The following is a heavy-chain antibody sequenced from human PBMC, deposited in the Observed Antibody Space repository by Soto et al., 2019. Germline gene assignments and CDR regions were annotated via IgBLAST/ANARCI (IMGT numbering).Heavy chain of an antibody. Sequence: SLRLSCVASRFSLGGYVINWVRQAPGKGLERVGLIRSKAYGGTPQYATSVKGRFTISSDDSKGIAYLQMNSLKTEDTAVYYCTREDYGANSGGFDYWGQGTLVTVSS. CDR3: TREDYGANSGGFDY. J-gene: IGHJ4*02. CDR1: RFSLGGYV. D-gene: IGHD4-17*01. V-gene: IGHV3-49*04. CDR2: IRSKAYGGTP.